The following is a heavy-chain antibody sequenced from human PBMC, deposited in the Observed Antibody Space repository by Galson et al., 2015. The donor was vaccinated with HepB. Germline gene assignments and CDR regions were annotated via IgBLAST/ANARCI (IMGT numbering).Heavy chain of an antibody. V-gene: IGHV1-58*01. J-gene: IGHJ3*02. CDR3: AAVWAAADDALDI. CDR2: IVVGSGNT. Sequence: SVKVSCKASGFTFTRSAVQWVRQARGQRLEWIGWIVVGSGNTNYAQKFQERVTITRDMSTSTAYMELSSLRSEDTAVYYCAAVWAAADDALDIWGQGTMVTVSS. D-gene: IGHD6-13*01. CDR1: GFTFTRSA.